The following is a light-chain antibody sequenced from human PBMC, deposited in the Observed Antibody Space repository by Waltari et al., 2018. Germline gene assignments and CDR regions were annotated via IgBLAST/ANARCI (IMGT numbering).Light chain of an antibody. CDR1: QSISRY. Sequence: IMLTQSTGTLSLSPGERATLSCRASQSISRYLAWYQQNPGQAPRLLIYGASTRATGIPDRFSGSGSGTDFSLTISGLEPEDSAVYYCQHHFRLPATFGQGTKVEIK. V-gene: IGKV3-20*01. J-gene: IGKJ1*01. CDR2: GAS. CDR3: QHHFRLPAT.